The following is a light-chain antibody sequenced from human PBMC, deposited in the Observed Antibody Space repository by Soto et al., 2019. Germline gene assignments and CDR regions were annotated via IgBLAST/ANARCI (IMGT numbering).Light chain of an antibody. J-gene: IGKJ2*01. CDR3: QQSYSPPYT. CDR1: QSISSY. CDR2: AAS. V-gene: IGKV1-39*01. Sequence: DIQMTQSPSSLAASVGDRVTITCRASQSISSYLNWYQQKPGKAPKLLIYAASSLQSGVPSRFSGSGSETDFTLTSISLQPEDVATYYWQQSYSPPYTFGQGTKLEIK.